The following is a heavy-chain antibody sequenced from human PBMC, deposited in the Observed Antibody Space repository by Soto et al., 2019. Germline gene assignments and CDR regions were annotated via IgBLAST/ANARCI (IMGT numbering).Heavy chain of an antibody. CDR2: IYYSGST. D-gene: IGHD1-7*01. J-gene: IGHJ6*02. CDR3: ARDQGREDWNYAIRGYYYGMDV. CDR1: GGSISSGGYY. V-gene: IGHV4-31*03. Sequence: QVQLQESGPGLVKPSQTLSLTCTVSGGSISSGGYYWSWIRQHPGKGLEWIGYIYYSGSTYYNPSLKSRVTISVDTSKNQFSLKLSSVTAADTAVYYCARDQGREDWNYAIRGYYYGMDVWGQGTTVTVSS.